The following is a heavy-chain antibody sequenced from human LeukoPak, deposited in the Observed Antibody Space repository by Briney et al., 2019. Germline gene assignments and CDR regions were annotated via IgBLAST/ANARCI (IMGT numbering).Heavy chain of an antibody. Sequence: GASVKVSCKVSGYTLTELSMHWVRQAPGKGLEWMGGFDPEDGETIYAQKFQGRVTMTEDTSTDIAYMELSSLRSEDTAVYYCATFAATSGDWFDPWGQGTLVTVSS. CDR1: GYTLTELS. V-gene: IGHV1-24*01. CDR2: FDPEDGET. CDR3: ATFAATSGDWFDP. D-gene: IGHD5-24*01. J-gene: IGHJ5*02.